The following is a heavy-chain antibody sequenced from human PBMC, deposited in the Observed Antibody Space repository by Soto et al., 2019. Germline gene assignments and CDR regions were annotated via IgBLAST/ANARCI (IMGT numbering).Heavy chain of an antibody. Sequence: EVQLLESGGGLVQPGGSLRLSCAASGFTFSSYAMSWVRQAPGKGLEWVSAIRGSGGSTYYADSVKGRFTISRDNSKNSLYVQMNSLRAEDTAVYYCAKDIVVVVAATYYFDCWGQGTLVTVSS. CDR3: AKDIVVVVAATYYFDC. CDR1: GFTFSSYA. CDR2: IRGSGGST. V-gene: IGHV3-23*01. J-gene: IGHJ4*02. D-gene: IGHD2-15*01.